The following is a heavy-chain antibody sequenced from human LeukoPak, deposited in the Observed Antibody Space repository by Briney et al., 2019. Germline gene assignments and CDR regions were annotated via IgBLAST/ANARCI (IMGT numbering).Heavy chain of an antibody. CDR2: ISAYNGNT. CDR1: GGTFTSYD. J-gene: IGHJ6*03. CDR3: ARDRNDFSPMDV. Sequence: ASVKVSCKASGGTFTSYDISWVRQAPGQGLEWMGWISAYNGNTNYAQKLQGRVTMTTDTSTSTAYMELRSLRSDDTAVYYCARDRNDFSPMDVWGKGTTVTVSS. D-gene: IGHD3-3*01. V-gene: IGHV1-18*01.